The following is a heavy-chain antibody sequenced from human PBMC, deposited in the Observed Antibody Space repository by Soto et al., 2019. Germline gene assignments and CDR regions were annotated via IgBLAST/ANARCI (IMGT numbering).Heavy chain of an antibody. D-gene: IGHD4-17*01. CDR1: GFTFNTYS. CDR3: ARAGGTTVTGLRHFDS. V-gene: IGHV3-33*01. Sequence: QVQLEESGGGVVQPGRSLRLSCEASGFTFNTYSMHWVRQPPGKGLEWLAAIWYDGTQKYYADSVKGRFIISRDNSKKTLYLEMNSLRAEDTAVYYCARAGGTTVTGLRHFDSWGQGTLVTVSS. CDR2: IWYDGTQK. J-gene: IGHJ4*02.